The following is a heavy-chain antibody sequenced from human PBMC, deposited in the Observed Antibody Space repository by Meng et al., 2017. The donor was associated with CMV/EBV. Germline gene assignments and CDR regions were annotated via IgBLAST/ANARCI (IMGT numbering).Heavy chain of an antibody. CDR3: ASGALGYCSGGSCYPPYYGMDV. J-gene: IGHJ6*02. V-gene: IGHV4-34*01. D-gene: IGHD2-15*01. Sequence: SETLSLTCAVYGGSFSGYYWGWIRQPPGKGLEWIGSIYYSGSTYYNPSLKSRVTISVDTSKNQFSLKLSSVTAADTAVYYCASGALGYCSGGSCYPPYYGMDVWGQGTTVTVSS. CDR1: GGSFSGYY. CDR2: IYYSGST.